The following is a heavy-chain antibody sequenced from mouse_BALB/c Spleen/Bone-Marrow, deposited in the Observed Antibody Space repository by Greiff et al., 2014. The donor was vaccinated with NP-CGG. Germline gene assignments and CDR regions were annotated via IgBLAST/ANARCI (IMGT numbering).Heavy chain of an antibody. CDR3: ARGYGNYGYAIDY. CDR1: GFSLTDYG. CDR2: IWTGGST. Sequence: QVQLQQSGPGLVAPSQSLSITCTVSGFSLTDYGVHWVRQPPGKGLERLGVIWTGGSTNYNSALMSRLSFSKDNSKSQVFLKMNSLQTDDRAMYYCARGYGNYGYAIDYWGQGTSVTVSS. J-gene: IGHJ4*01. V-gene: IGHV2-9*02. D-gene: IGHD2-1*01.